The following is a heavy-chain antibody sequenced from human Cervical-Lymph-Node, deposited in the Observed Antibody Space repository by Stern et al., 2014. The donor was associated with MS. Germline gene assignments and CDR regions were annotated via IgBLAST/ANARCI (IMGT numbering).Heavy chain of an antibody. Sequence: QVQLGQSEAEVKMPGSSVKVSCKTSGGTFNNYAISWVRQAPGQGLEWMGGITPIFDATNYAQKLQGRITITADESTRTAYMELSSLRSDDTAMYYCARGDSEAPIYYFDYWGQGTLVTVSS. J-gene: IGHJ4*02. V-gene: IGHV1-69*01. D-gene: IGHD2-21*01. CDR2: ITPIFDAT. CDR3: ARGDSEAPIYYFDY. CDR1: GGTFNNYA.